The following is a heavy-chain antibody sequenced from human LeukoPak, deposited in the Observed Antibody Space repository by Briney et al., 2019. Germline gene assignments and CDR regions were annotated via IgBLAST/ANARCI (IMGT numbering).Heavy chain of an antibody. CDR3: ANRPGISFDY. V-gene: IGHV3-23*01. Sequence: GGSLRLSCGASGFAFSSSTMSWVRQAPGKGLEWVSGISGTDDNTYYADSVKGRFTIFRDNSKDILYLYMSSLRAEDTAMYYCANRPGISFDYWGKGTLVAVSS. J-gene: IGHJ4*02. CDR2: ISGTDDNT. D-gene: IGHD1-26*01. CDR1: GFAFSSST.